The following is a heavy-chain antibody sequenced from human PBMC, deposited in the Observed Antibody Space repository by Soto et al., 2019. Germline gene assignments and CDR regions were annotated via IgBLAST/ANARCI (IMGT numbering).Heavy chain of an antibody. Sequence: DVQLVESGGGLVKPGGSLRLSCAASGFTLKNYSMTWVRQAPGKGLEWVSSISSNSNYKYYADSLKVRFTISRDNAKNALYLQMSSLRPEDTAVYYCARARSTTWSGTTRGWFDPWGRGTLVTVAS. CDR2: ISSNSNYK. V-gene: IGHV3-21*06. CDR1: GFTLKNYS. J-gene: IGHJ5*02. CDR3: ARARSTTWSGTTRGWFDP. D-gene: IGHD2-2*01.